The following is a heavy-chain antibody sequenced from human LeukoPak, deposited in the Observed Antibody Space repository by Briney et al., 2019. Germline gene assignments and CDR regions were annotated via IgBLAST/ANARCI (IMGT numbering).Heavy chain of an antibody. CDR2: ISSDGSYI. V-gene: IGHV3-21*01. CDR3: ARTDYDYVWGSSYYFDY. CDR1: GFTFSNYS. J-gene: IGHJ4*02. Sequence: PGGSLRLSCAASGFTFSNYSMNWVRQAPGKGLEWVSSISSDGSYIYYADSMKGRFTISRDNAKNSLYLQMNSLRAEDTAVYYCARTDYDYVWGSSYYFDYWGQGTLVTVSS. D-gene: IGHD3-16*01.